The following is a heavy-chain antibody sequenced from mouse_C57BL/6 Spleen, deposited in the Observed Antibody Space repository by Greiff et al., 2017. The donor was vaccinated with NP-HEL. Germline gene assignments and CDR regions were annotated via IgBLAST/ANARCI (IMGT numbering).Heavy chain of an antibody. D-gene: IGHD2-1*01. V-gene: IGHV14-4*01. CDR2: IDPENGDT. CDR1: GFNIKDDY. Sequence: VQLQESGAELVRPGASVKLSCTASGFNIKDDYMHWVKQRPEQGLEWIGWIDPENGDTEYASKFQGKATITADTSSNTAYLQLSSLTSEDTAVYYCTYSPYVDYLGQGTTLTVAS. CDR3: TYSPYVDY. J-gene: IGHJ2*01.